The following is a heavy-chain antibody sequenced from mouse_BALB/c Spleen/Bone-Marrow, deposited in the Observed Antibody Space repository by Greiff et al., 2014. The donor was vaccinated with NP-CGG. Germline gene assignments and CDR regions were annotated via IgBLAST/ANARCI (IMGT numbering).Heavy chain of an antibody. CDR2: IDPANGNT. Sequence: EVQLQQSGAELVEPGASVKLSCTASGFNIRDTYMHWVKQRPEQGLEWIGRIDPANGNTKYDPKFQGKATITADTSSNTAYLQLSSLISEDTAVYYCASYDYGYYFDYWGQGTTLTVSS. V-gene: IGHV14-3*02. CDR1: GFNIRDTY. J-gene: IGHJ2*01. D-gene: IGHD2-4*01. CDR3: ASYDYGYYFDY.